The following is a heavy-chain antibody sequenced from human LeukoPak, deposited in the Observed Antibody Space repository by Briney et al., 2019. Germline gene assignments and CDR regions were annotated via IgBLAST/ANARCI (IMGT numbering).Heavy chain of an antibody. D-gene: IGHD1-26*01. CDR3: ARYSGKFDY. Sequence: PSETLSLTCAVYGGSFSGYYWSWIRQPPGKGLEWMGEINHSGSTNYNPSLKSRVTISVDTSKNQFSLKLSSVPAADTAVYYCARYSGKFDYWGQGTLVTVSS. V-gene: IGHV4-34*01. CDR1: GGSFSGYY. J-gene: IGHJ4*02. CDR2: INHSGST.